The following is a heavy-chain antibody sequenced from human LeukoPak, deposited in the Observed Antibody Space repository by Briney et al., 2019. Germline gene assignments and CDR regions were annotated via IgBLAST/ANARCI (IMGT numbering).Heavy chain of an antibody. Sequence: SVKVSCKASGGTFSSYAISWVRQAPGQGLEWMGRIIPILGIANYAQKFQGRVTITADKSTSTAYMELNSLRAEDTALYYCAKERPYSSSWYFDYWGQGTLVTVSS. CDR3: AKERPYSSSWYFDY. D-gene: IGHD6-13*01. CDR1: GGTFSSYA. J-gene: IGHJ4*02. V-gene: IGHV1-69*04. CDR2: IIPILGIA.